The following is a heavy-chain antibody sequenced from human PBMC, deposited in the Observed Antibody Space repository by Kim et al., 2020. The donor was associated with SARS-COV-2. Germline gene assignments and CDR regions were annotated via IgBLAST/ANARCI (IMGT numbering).Heavy chain of an antibody. CDR2: INPNSGGT. CDR3: ARGGVVAAGSDYNWFDT. V-gene: IGHV1-2*06. J-gene: IGHJ5*02. D-gene: IGHD2-15*01. Sequence: ASVKVSCKASGYTFTGYYMHWVRQAPGQGLEWMGRINPNSGGTNYAQKFQGRVTMTRDTSISTAYMELSRLRSDDTAVYYCARGGVVAAGSDYNWFDTWGQGSLVSVSS. CDR1: GYTFTGYY.